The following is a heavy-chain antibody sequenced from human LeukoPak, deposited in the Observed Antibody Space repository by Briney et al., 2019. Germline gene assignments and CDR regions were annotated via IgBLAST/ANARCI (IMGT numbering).Heavy chain of an antibody. D-gene: IGHD3-10*01. CDR1: GYTFASYG. V-gene: IGHV1-18*01. Sequence: APVKVSCKASGYTFASYGISWVRQAPGQGLEWMGWISAYNGNTNYAQKLQGRVTMTTDTSTSTAYMELRSLRSDDTAVYYCARDMVRGVIFSRNKYYMDVWGKGTTVTVSS. J-gene: IGHJ6*03. CDR3: ARDMVRGVIFSRNKYYMDV. CDR2: ISAYNGNT.